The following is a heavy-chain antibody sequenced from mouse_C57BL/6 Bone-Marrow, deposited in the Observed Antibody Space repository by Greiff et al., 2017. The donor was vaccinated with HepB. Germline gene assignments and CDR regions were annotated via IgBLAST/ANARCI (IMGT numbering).Heavy chain of an antibody. D-gene: IGHD1-1*01. J-gene: IGHJ4*01. Sequence: EVKLLESGGDLVKPGGSLKLSCAASGFTFSSYGMSWVRQTPDKRLEWVATISSGGSYTYYPDSVKGRFTISRDNAKNTLYLQMSSLKSEDTAMYYCARPVITTVVATVGDYWGQGTSVTVSS. CDR2: ISSGGSYT. V-gene: IGHV5-6*01. CDR1: GFTFSSYG. CDR3: ARPVITTVVATVGDY.